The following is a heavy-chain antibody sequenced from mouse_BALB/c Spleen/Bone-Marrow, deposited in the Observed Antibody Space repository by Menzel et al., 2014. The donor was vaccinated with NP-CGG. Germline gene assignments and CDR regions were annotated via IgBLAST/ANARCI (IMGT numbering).Heavy chain of an antibody. Sequence: QVQLQQSGAELMKPGASVKTSCKATGYTFSSYWIEWVKQRPGHGLEWIGEILPGSGSTNYNEKFKGKATFTADTSSNTAYMQLSRLRCGDSAVYYGARGGVGGGYWCFDVWGAGTTVTVSS. D-gene: IGHD1-1*01. CDR3: ARGGVGGGYWCFDV. V-gene: IGHV1-9*01. J-gene: IGHJ1*01. CDR2: ILPGSGST. CDR1: GYTFSSYW.